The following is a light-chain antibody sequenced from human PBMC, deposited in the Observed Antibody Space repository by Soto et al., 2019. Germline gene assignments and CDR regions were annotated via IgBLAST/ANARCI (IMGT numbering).Light chain of an antibody. J-gene: IGLJ3*02. V-gene: IGLV1-47*01. CDR1: SSNIGSNY. Sequence: QSVLTQPPSASGTPGQRVTISCSGSSSNIGSNYVYWYQQLPGTAPKLLIYRNNQRPSGVPDRFSGSKSGTSASLAISGLRSEDEAGFYCAAWDDSLSGWVFGAGTKLTVL. CDR3: AAWDDSLSGWV. CDR2: RNN.